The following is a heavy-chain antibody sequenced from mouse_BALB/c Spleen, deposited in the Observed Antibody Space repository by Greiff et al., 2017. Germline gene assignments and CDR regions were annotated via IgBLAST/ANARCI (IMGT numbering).Heavy chain of an antibody. V-gene: IGHV5-9-3*01. CDR1: GFTFSSYA. Sequence: EVQLVESGGGLVKPGGSLKLSCAASGFTFSSYAMSWVRQTPEKRLEWVATISSGGSYTYYPDSVKGRFTISRDNAKNTLYLQMSSLRSEDTAMYYGARHVGKGYAMDYWGQGTSVTVSS. CDR3: ARHVGKGYAMDY. CDR2: ISSGGSYT. D-gene: IGHD1-3*01. J-gene: IGHJ4*01.